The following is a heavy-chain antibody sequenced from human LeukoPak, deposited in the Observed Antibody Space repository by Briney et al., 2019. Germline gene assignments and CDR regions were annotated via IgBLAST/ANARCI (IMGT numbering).Heavy chain of an antibody. J-gene: IGHJ3*02. CDR1: GFTFDNYA. V-gene: IGHV3-23*01. Sequence: PGGSLRLSCAASGFTFDNYAMTWVRQAPGSAREWVASISHTGYNTFYADSVKRRFAISNNNSRNTLFLQMNGLRAEDTAVYYCAKDGVVISPWGAFDICGEGTMVTVSS. CDR2: ISHTGYNT. D-gene: IGHD3-3*01. CDR3: AKDGVVISPWGAFDI.